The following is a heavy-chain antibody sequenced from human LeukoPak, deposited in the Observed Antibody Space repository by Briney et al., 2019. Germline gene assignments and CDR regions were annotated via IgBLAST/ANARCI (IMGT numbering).Heavy chain of an antibody. CDR2: IYYSGST. CDR1: GGSISSYY. J-gene: IGHJ4*02. D-gene: IGHD1-14*01. V-gene: IGHV4-59*12. CDR3: ARGTAAGDFDY. Sequence: SETLSLTCTVSGGSISSYYWSWIRQPPGKGLEWIGYIYYSGSTNYNPSLKSRVTISVDTSKNQFSLKLSSVTAADTAVYYCARGTAAGDFDYWGQGTLVTVSS.